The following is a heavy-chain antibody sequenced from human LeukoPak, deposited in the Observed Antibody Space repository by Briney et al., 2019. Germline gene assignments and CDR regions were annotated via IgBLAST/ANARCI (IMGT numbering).Heavy chain of an antibody. CDR1: GYTFTSYG. J-gene: IGHJ4*02. Sequence: GASVKVSCKASGYTFTSYGLSWVRQAPGQGLEWMGWISAYNGNTNYAQELQGRVTMTTDTSTSTAYMELRSLRSDDTAIYYCARDRYCSGGSCYSGYLDYWGQGTLVTVSS. V-gene: IGHV1-18*01. D-gene: IGHD2-15*01. CDR3: ARDRYCSGGSCYSGYLDY. CDR2: ISAYNGNT.